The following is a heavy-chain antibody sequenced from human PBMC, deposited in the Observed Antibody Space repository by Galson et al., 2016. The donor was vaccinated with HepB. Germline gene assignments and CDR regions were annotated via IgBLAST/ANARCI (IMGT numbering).Heavy chain of an antibody. V-gene: IGHV3-30*18. CDR3: AKGGPGIAVPADL. CDR2: TSHDGSNE. D-gene: IGHD6-13*01. J-gene: IGHJ5*02. Sequence: SLRLSCAASGLIFSNHAMHWVRQAPGQGLEWVAVTSHDGSNEYYADSVKGRFAISRDNPKNALYLQMNSLTAGDTAVYYCAKGGPGIAVPADLWGQGTRVTVSS. CDR1: GLIFSNHA.